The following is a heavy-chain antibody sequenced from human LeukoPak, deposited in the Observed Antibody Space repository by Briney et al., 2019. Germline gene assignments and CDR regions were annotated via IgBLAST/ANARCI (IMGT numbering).Heavy chain of an antibody. CDR3: ARDPGQLERRYQGY. J-gene: IGHJ2*01. D-gene: IGHD1-1*01. CDR2: IKQDGSEK. V-gene: IGHV3-7*01. CDR1: GYTFSRYW. Sequence: GGSLRLSCAVSGYTFSRYWMSWVRHAPGGGREWVANIKQDGSEKYYVDSVKGRFTISRDNAKNSLYLQMNNLRAEDTAVYYCARDPGQLERRYQGYGGRGTLATVSA.